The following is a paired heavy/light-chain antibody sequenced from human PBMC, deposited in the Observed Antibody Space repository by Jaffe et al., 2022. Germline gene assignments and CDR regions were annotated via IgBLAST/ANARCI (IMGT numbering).Light chain of an antibody. CDR1: SSNIGAGYD. Sequence: QSVLTQPPSVSGAPGQRVTISCTGSSSNIGAGYDVYWYQQFPGTAPKLLIYGNSNRPAGVPDRFSGSKSGTSASLAITGLQAEDEADYYCQSYDSSLSGWVFGGGTKLTVL. CDR2: GNS. J-gene: IGLJ3*02. CDR3: QSYDSSLSGWV. V-gene: IGLV1-40*01.
Heavy chain of an antibody. Sequence: EVQLVESGGGLVQPGGSLRLSCAASGFTFSGYWMHWVRQAPGKGPVWVSRIMGDGSSRSYADSVKGRFTISRDNAKNTLYLQMNSLRVEDTAVYYCTRVRGSAHPNYYFDYWGQGTLVTVSS. CDR3: TRVRGSAHPNYYFDY. J-gene: IGHJ4*02. V-gene: IGHV3-74*01. D-gene: IGHD3-10*01. CDR1: GFTFSGYW. CDR2: IMGDGSSR.